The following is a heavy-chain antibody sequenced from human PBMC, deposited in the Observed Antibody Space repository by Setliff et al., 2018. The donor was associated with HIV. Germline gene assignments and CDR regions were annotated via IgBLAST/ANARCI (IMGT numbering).Heavy chain of an antibody. D-gene: IGHD5-18*01. CDR3: ARRDGYSYGFYFDY. V-gene: IGHV4-39*01. CDR1: GGSISSSTYS. J-gene: IGHJ4*02. CDR2: IYYSGST. Sequence: SETLSLTCTVSGGSISSSTYSWGWIRQPPGKGLEWIGTIYYSGSTYYHPSLKSRRTISVDTSKNQFSLKLSSVTAADTAVYYCARRDGYSYGFYFDYWGQGTLVTVSS.